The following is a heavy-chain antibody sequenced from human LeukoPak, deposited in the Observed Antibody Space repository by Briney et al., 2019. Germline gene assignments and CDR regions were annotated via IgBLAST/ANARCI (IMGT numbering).Heavy chain of an antibody. CDR2: ISSSGGST. CDR1: GFTFSSYA. D-gene: IGHD3-22*01. CDR3: AKQKTGSGSRWVYYMDV. Sequence: GGSLRLSCAASGFTFSSYAMCWVRQAPGKGLEWVSAISSSGGSTYYADSVKGRFTISRDNSKNTLYLQMNSLRAEDTAVYYCAKQKTGSGSRWVYYMDVWGKGTTVTVSS. J-gene: IGHJ6*03. V-gene: IGHV3-23*01.